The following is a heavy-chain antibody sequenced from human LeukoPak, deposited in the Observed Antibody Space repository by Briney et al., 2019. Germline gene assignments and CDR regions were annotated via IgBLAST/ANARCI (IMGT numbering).Heavy chain of an antibody. CDR1: GYTFTAYY. V-gene: IGHV1-2*05. J-gene: IGHJ3*02. D-gene: IGHD2-15*01. CDR3: AIAGGGSDAFDI. CDR2: INPNSGGT. Sequence: ASVKVSCKASGYTFTAYYIHWVRQAPGQGLEWMGRINPNSGGTSYAQKFQGRVTMTRDTSISTAYMELSRLRSDATVVYYCAIAGGGSDAFDIWGQGTMVTVSS.